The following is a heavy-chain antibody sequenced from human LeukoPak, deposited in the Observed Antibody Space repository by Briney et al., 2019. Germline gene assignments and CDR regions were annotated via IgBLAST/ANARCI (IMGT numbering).Heavy chain of an antibody. V-gene: IGHV3-9*01. CDR1: GLTFDDYG. Sequence: PGGSLRLSCAASGLTFDDYGMHWVRQAPGKGLEWVSGISWNSGSIGYADSVKGRFTISRDNAKNTLYLQMNGLRAEDTALYYCAKDLYDSSGNDDAFDIWGQGTMVTVSS. CDR2: ISWNSGSI. D-gene: IGHD3-22*01. CDR3: AKDLYDSSGNDDAFDI. J-gene: IGHJ3*02.